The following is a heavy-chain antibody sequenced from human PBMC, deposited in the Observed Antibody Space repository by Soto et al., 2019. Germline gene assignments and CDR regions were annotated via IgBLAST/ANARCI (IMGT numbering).Heavy chain of an antibody. D-gene: IGHD6-19*01. Sequence: QVQLVESGGGVVQPGRSLRLSCAASGFTFSSYAMHWVRQAPGKGLEWVAVISYDGSNKYYADSVKGRFTISRDNSKNTLYLQMNSLRAEDTGVYYCARRGLAVAGTYYWGQGTLVTVSS. CDR1: GFTFSSYA. CDR3: ARRGLAVAGTYY. J-gene: IGHJ4*02. CDR2: ISYDGSNK. V-gene: IGHV3-30-3*01.